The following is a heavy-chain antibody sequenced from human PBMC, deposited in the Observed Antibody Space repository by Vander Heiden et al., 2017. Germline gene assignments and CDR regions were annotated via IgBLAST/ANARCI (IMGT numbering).Heavy chain of an antibody. CDR2: IYYSGST. CDR3: ARHKGNYDALDI. V-gene: IGHV4-59*08. CDR1: GGSLSSYY. Sequence: QVQLQESGPGLVKPSETLSLTCTVSGGSLSSYYWSWIRQPPGKGLEWIGYIYYSGSTNYNPSLKSRVTMSVDTSKNQFSLKLSSVTAADTAIYYCARHKGNYDALDIWGQGTMVTVS. D-gene: IGHD1-7*01. J-gene: IGHJ3*02.